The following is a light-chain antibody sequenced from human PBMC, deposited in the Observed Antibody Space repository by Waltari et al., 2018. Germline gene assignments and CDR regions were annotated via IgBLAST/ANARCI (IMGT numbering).Light chain of an antibody. CDR3: GSYTSSSSLDVV. CDR2: EVS. Sequence: QSALTQPASVSGSPGQSITIPCTGTSSAIGGFNYVSWYHQHPGNAPKVIIYEVSKRPSGVSHRFSGSKSGNTASLTISGLQADDEADYYCGSYTSSSSLDVVFGGGTELTVL. CDR1: SSAIGGFNY. V-gene: IGLV2-14*03. J-gene: IGLJ3*02.